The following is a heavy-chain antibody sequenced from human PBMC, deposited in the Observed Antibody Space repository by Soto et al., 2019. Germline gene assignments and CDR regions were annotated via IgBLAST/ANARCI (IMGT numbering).Heavy chain of an antibody. D-gene: IGHD3-10*01. CDR2: ISASNGDT. J-gene: IGHJ6*03. CDR1: GYTFTNHG. Sequence: QVELVQSRVEVKKPGASVKVSCKASGYTFTNHGLSWVRQAPGQGLEWMGWISASNGDTNYAQKFLGRVTVTTDTSTSTGYMELRSLKSEDTAVYYCARMVRGSKIDYYYYMDVWGKGTTVIVSS. CDR3: ARMVRGSKIDYYYYMDV. V-gene: IGHV1-18*04.